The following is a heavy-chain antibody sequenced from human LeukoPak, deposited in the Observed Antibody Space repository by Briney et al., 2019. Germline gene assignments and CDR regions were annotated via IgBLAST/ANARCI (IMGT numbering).Heavy chain of an antibody. CDR2: IYTSGST. CDR1: GDSISTYY. V-gene: IGHV4-4*07. CDR3: AGVPLTPLQLLPFYF. D-gene: IGHD2-15*01. J-gene: IGHJ4*02. Sequence: SETLSLTCTVSGDSISTYYWSWIRQPAGKGLEWIGRIYTSGSTNYNPSLKSRVTMSVDTSKNQFSLKLSSVTAADTAVYYCAGVPLTPLQLLPFYFWGQGTLVTVSS.